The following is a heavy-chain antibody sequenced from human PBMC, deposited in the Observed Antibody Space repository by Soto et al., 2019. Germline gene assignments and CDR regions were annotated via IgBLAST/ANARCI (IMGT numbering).Heavy chain of an antibody. D-gene: IGHD3-3*01. CDR1: GGSISSSSYY. Sequence: TSETLSLTCTVSGGSISSSSYYWGWIRQPPGKGLEWIGRIYYSGSTYYNPSLKSRVTISVDTSKNQFSLKLSSVTAADTAVYYCARHKGLDVTIFGVVSRTGYFDYWGQGTLVTVSS. V-gene: IGHV4-39*01. J-gene: IGHJ4*02. CDR3: ARHKGLDVTIFGVVSRTGYFDY. CDR2: IYYSGST.